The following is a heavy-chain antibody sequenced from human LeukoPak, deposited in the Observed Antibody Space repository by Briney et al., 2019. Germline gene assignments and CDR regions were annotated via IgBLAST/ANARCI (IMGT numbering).Heavy chain of an antibody. D-gene: IGHD3-3*01. CDR2: ISYDGSNK. Sequence: GGSLRLSCAASGFTFSSYAMHWVRQAPGKGLEWVAVISYDGSNKYYADSVKGRFTISRDNSKNTLYLQMNSLRAEDTAVYYCARVITFGVVADAFDIWGQGTMVTVSS. V-gene: IGHV3-30-3*01. CDR3: ARVITFGVVADAFDI. J-gene: IGHJ3*02. CDR1: GFTFSSYA.